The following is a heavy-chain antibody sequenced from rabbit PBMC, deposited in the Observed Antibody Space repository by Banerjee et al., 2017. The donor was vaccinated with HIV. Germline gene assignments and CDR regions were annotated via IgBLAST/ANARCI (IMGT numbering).Heavy chain of an antibody. J-gene: IGHJ4*01. V-gene: IGHV1S45*01. CDR2: IYAGSSSST. D-gene: IGHD4-1*01. CDR1: GFSFSSSYW. CDR3: ARDLAGVIGWNFNL. Sequence: QEQLEESGGDLVKPEGSLTLTCTASGFSFSSSYWICWVRQAPGKGLEWIGCIYAGSSSSTWYANWAKGRFTISKTSSTTVTLQMNILTAADTATYFCARDLAGVIGWNFNLWGQGTLVTVS.